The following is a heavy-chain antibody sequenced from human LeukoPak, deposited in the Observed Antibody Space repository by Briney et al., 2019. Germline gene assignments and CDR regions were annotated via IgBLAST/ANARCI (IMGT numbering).Heavy chain of an antibody. CDR2: IYYSGST. V-gene: IGHV4-30-4*08. D-gene: IGHD4-11*01. Sequence: PSETLSLTRTVSGGSISSGDYYWSWIRQPPGKGLEWIGYIYYSGSTYYNPSLKSRVTISVDTSKNQFSLKLSSVTAADTAVYYCARAYADYSNYGYWGQGTLVTVSS. J-gene: IGHJ4*02. CDR1: GGSISSGDYY. CDR3: ARAYADYSNYGY.